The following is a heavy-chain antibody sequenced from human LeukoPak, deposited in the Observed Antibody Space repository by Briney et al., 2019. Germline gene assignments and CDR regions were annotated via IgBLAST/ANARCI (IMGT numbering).Heavy chain of an antibody. CDR2: INHSGST. Sequence: SETLSFTCAVYGGSFSGYYWSWIRQPPGKGLEWIGEINHSGSTNYNPTLKSRVTISVDTSKNQFSLKLSSVTAADTAVYYCASLTRDYWGQGTLVTVSS. J-gene: IGHJ4*02. D-gene: IGHD2-21*02. CDR3: ASLTRDY. V-gene: IGHV4-34*01. CDR1: GGSFSGYY.